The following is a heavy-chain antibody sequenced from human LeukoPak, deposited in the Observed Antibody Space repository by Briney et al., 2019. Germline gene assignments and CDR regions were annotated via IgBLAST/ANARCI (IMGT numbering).Heavy chain of an antibody. V-gene: IGHV3-72*01. J-gene: IGHJ4*02. CDR2: TRNKANSYTT. D-gene: IGHD4-23*01. Sequence: GGSLRLSCAASGFTFSDHYMDWVRQAPGKGLEWVGRTRNKANSYTTEYAASVKGRFTISRDDSKNSLYLQMNSPKTEDTAVYYCARAGYGGNSGFVDYWGQGTLVTVSS. CDR1: GFTFSDHY. CDR3: ARAGYGGNSGFVDY.